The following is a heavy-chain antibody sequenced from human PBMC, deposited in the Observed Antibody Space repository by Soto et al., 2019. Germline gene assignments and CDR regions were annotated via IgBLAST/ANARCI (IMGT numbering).Heavy chain of an antibody. D-gene: IGHD1-1*01. J-gene: IGHJ5*02. CDR3: VRDGTKTLRDWFDP. Sequence: SETLSLTCTVSGASISGFYWSWIRESAGKGLEWIGRIYATGTTDYNPSLKSRVMMSLDTSKKQFSLKLRSVTAADTAVYYCVRDGTKTLRDWFDPWGQGSSATVSS. CDR1: GASISGFY. V-gene: IGHV4-4*07. CDR2: IYATGTT.